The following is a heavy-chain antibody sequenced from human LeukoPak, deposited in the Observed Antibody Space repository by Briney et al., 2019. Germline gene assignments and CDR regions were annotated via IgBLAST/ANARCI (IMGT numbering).Heavy chain of an antibody. Sequence: GRSLRLSCEASGFTFINYAMTWVRQAPGKGLEWVSAISGHGGGDTNYADSVKGRFTIARDDSKNTLYLLMNSLRVEDTAAYYCARGTSGRYYQFDYWGQGILVTVSS. CDR2: ISGHGGGDT. CDR3: ARGTSGRYYQFDY. CDR1: GFTFINYA. J-gene: IGHJ4*02. D-gene: IGHD1-26*01. V-gene: IGHV3-23*01.